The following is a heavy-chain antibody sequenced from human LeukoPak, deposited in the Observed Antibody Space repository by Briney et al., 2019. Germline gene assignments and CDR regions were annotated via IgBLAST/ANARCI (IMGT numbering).Heavy chain of an antibody. Sequence: PGGSLRLSCAASGFTFSSYAMSWVRQAPGKGLEWVSAISGSGGSTYYADSVKGRFTISRDNSKNTLYLQMNSLRAEDTAVYYCAKIPRYYYGSGTGGGYFDYWGQGTLVTVSS. CDR1: GFTFSSYA. CDR2: ISGSGGST. J-gene: IGHJ4*02. CDR3: AKIPRYYYGSGTGGGYFDY. D-gene: IGHD3-10*01. V-gene: IGHV3-23*01.